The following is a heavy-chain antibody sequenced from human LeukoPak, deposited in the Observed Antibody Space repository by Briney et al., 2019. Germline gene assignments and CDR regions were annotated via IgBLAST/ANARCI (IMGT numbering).Heavy chain of an antibody. D-gene: IGHD3-10*02. Sequence: GGSLGLSCAASGFSVNSKYMTCVHQAPGKGLEWVSVLYTGGNTYYAVSVQGRFSISRDNSRNTLYLQMNSLRAEDTAVYYCARGFYFVGRQPAYAFDFWGLGTLVTVSS. CDR3: ARGFYFVGRQPAYAFDF. CDR1: GFSVNSKY. V-gene: IGHV3-53*01. J-gene: IGHJ4*02. CDR2: LYTGGNT.